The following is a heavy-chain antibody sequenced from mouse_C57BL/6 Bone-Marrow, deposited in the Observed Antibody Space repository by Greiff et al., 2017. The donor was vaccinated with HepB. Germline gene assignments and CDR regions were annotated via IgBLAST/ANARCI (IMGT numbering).Heavy chain of an antibody. V-gene: IGHV5-17*01. CDR1: GFTFSDYG. Sequence: VQLKESGGGLVKPGGSLKLSCAASGFTFSDYGMHWVRQAPEKGLEWVAYISSGSSTIYYADTVKGRFTISRDNAKNTLFLQMTSLRSEDTAMYYCARSSFPAWFAYWGQGTLVTVSA. J-gene: IGHJ3*01. CDR2: ISSGSSTI. CDR3: ARSSFPAWFAY.